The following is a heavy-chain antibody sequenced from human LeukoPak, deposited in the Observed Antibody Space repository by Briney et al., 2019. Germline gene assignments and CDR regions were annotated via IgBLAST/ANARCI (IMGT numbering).Heavy chain of an antibody. CDR3: ARSRSWYWYFDL. CDR1: GGSTSSYY. V-gene: IGHV4-4*09. D-gene: IGHD6-13*01. Sequence: SETLSLTCTVSGGSTSSYYWSWIRQPPGKGLEWIGYIYTSGSTNYNPSLKSRVTISVDTSKNQFSLKLSSVTAADTAVYYCARSRSWYWYFDLWGRGTLVTVSS. CDR2: IYTSGST. J-gene: IGHJ2*01.